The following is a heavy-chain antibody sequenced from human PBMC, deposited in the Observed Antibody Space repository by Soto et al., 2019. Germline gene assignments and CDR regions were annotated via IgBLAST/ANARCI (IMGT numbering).Heavy chain of an antibody. D-gene: IGHD2-2*01. Sequence: SETLSLTCTVSGGSISSYYGSWIRQPPGKGLEWFGYIYYSGSTNYNPSLKSRVTISVGTSKNQFSLKLSSVTAADTAVYYCARDRRRYCSSTSCYGVDWFDPWGQGTLVTVSS. CDR1: GGSISSYY. CDR2: IYYSGST. CDR3: ARDRRRYCSSTSCYGVDWFDP. J-gene: IGHJ5*02. V-gene: IGHV4-59*01.